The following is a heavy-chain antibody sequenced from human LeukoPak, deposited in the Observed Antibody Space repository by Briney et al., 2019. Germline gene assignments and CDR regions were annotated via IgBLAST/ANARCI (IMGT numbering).Heavy chain of an antibody. J-gene: IGHJ4*02. CDR2: INHSGST. CDR3: ARGRRIAARQALDY. D-gene: IGHD6-6*01. Sequence: SETLSLTCAAYGGSFSGYYWSWIRQPPEKGLEWIGEINHSGSTNYNPSLKSRVTISVDTSKNQFSLKLSSVTAADTAVYYCARGRRIAARQALDYWGQGTLVTVSS. CDR1: GGSFSGYY. V-gene: IGHV4-34*01.